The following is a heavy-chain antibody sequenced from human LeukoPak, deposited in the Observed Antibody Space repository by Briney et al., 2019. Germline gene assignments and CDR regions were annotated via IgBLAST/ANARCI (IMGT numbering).Heavy chain of an antibody. D-gene: IGHD3/OR15-3a*01. V-gene: IGHV3-23*01. CDR3: ARDYGFGGDYFDY. Sequence: GGSLRLSCAASGFTFSNYAMRWVRQAPGKGLGWVSGISTGGGSTYYADSVKGRFTISRDNSKNTLYLQMNSLRAEDTAVYYCARDYGFGGDYFDYWGQGTLVTVSS. CDR2: ISTGGGST. J-gene: IGHJ4*02. CDR1: GFTFSNYA.